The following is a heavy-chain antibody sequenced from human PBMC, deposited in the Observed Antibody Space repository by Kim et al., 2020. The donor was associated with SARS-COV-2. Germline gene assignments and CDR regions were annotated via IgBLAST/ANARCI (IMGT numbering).Heavy chain of an antibody. CDR1: GYTFTSYG. J-gene: IGHJ3*02. CDR3: ARGGGITMIVVVTDAFDI. CDR2: ISAYNGNT. D-gene: IGHD3-22*01. Sequence: ASVKVSCKASGYTFTSYGISWVRQAPGQGLEWMGWISAYNGNTNYAQKLQDRVTMTTDTSTSTAYMELRSLRSDDTAVYYCARGGGITMIVVVTDAFDIWGQGTMVTVSS. V-gene: IGHV1-18*01.